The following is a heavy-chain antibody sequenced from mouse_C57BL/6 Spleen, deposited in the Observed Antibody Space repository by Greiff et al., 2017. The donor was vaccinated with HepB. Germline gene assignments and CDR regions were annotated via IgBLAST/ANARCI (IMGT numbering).Heavy chain of an antibody. Sequence: QVQLQQPGAELVRPGSSVKLSCKASGYTFTSYWMDWVKQRPGQGLEWIGNIYPSDSETHYNQKFKDKATLTVDKSSSTAYMQLSSLTSEDSAVYYCARTGKDYAMDYWVQGTSVTVSS. CDR2: IYPSDSET. CDR1: GYTFTSYW. J-gene: IGHJ4*01. CDR3: ARTGKDYAMDY. D-gene: IGHD1-3*01. V-gene: IGHV1-61*01.